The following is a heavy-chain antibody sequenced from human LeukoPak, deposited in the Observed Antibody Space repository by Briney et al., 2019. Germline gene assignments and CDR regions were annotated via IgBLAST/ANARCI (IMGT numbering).Heavy chain of an antibody. V-gene: IGHV4-34*01. Sequence: SETLSLTCAVYGGSFSGYYWSWIRQPPGKGLEWIGEINHSGSTNYNPSLKSRVTISVDTSKNQSSLKLSSVTAADTAVYYCARTSIYYDSSGYRSWGQGTLVTVSS. D-gene: IGHD3-22*01. CDR2: INHSGST. J-gene: IGHJ5*02. CDR3: ARTSIYYDSSGYRS. CDR1: GGSFSGYY.